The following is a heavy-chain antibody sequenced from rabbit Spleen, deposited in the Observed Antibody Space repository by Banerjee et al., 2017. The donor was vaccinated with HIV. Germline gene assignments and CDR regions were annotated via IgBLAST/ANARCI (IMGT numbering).Heavy chain of an antibody. V-gene: IGHV1S45*01. J-gene: IGHJ4*01. D-gene: IGHD5-1*01. CDR3: ARDLVAAIGWNFNL. CDR1: GFSFNSGYD. Sequence: QQQLVESGGGLVKPGGSLTLTCKASGFSFNSGYDMCWVRQAPGKGLEWIGCINIASMITYYASWVNGRFTISKTSSTTVTLQMTSLTVADTATYFCARDLVAAIGWNFNLWGPGTLVTV. CDR2: INIASMIT.